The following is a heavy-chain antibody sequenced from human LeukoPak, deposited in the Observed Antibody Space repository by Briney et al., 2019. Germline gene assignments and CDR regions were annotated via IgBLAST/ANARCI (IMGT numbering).Heavy chain of an antibody. CDR2: ISYDGSNK. J-gene: IGHJ4*02. V-gene: IGHV3-30-3*01. CDR3: ARVGDDGVCYTCSPIY. D-gene: IGHD2-8*01. CDR1: GFTFSSYA. Sequence: GGSLRLSCAASGFTFSSYAMHWVRQAPGKGLEWVAVISYDGSNKYYADSVKGRFTISRDNSKNTLYLQMNSLRAEDTAVYYCARVGDDGVCYTCSPIYWGQGTLVTVSS.